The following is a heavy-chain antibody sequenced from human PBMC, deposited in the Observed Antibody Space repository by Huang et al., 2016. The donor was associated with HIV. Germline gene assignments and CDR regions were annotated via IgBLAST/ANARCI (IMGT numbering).Heavy chain of an antibody. D-gene: IGHD5-18*01. J-gene: IGHJ3*02. Sequence: EVQLVQSGAEVKKPGESLKISCKVSGYSFTRDWIGWVSQVPGKGLEWMGIIYPGDSTTRYGPSFQGQVTIAADKSISTAYLQWRSLKASDTAMYYCARQHLHSYGNGPFDIWGQGTMVTVSS. CDR1: GYSFTRDW. V-gene: IGHV5-51*01. CDR3: ARQHLHSYGNGPFDI. CDR2: IYPGDSTT.